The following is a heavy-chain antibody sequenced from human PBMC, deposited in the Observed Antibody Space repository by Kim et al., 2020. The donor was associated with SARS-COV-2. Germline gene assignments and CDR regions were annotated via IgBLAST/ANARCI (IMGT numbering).Heavy chain of an antibody. V-gene: IGHV3-23*01. CDR3: AKDPYSSGWYGVWDY. CDR1: GFTFSSYA. D-gene: IGHD6-19*01. Sequence: GGSLRLSCAASGFTFSSYAMSWVRQAPGKGLEWVSAISGSGGRTYYADSVKGRFTISRDNSKNTLYLQMNSLRAEDTAVYYCAKDPYSSGWYGVWDYWGQGTLVTVSS. J-gene: IGHJ4*02. CDR2: ISGSGGRT.